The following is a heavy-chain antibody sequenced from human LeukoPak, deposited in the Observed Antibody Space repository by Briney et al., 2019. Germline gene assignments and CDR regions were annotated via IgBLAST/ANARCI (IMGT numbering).Heavy chain of an antibody. J-gene: IGHJ6*02. CDR3: ARGELSYYYYGMDV. CDR1: GFTFTNYA. Sequence: GGSLRLSCAASGFTFTNYAMSWVRQAPGKGLEWVSAISGEGGSSYYADSVKGLFTISRDNSKNTLDLQMNNLRAEDTAVYYCARGELSYYYYGMDVWGQGTTVTVSS. D-gene: IGHD3-16*02. CDR2: ISGEGGSS. V-gene: IGHV3-23*01.